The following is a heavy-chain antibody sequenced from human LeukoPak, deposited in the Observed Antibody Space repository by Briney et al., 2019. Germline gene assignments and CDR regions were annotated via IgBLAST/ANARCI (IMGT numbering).Heavy chain of an antibody. CDR2: ISSSSSYI. CDR1: GFTFSSYS. CDR3: ARDGAYYSSSLIGGQNWFDP. V-gene: IGHV3-21*01. J-gene: IGHJ5*02. D-gene: IGHD6-13*01. Sequence: PGGSLRLSCAASGFTFSSYSMNWVRQAPGKGLEWVSSISSSSSYIYYADSVKGRFTISRDNAKNSLYLQMNSLRAEDTAVYYCARDGAYYSSSLIGGQNWFDPWGQGTLVTVSS.